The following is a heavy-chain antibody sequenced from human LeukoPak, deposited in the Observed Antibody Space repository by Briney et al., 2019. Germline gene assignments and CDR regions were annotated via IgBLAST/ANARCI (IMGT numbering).Heavy chain of an antibody. V-gene: IGHV3-48*03. CDR3: ARDLKPGYNGGWSWFHP. D-gene: IGHD6-19*01. J-gene: IGHJ5*02. CDR2: ITSNGDTT. CDR1: GFTFNNYE. Sequence: QPGGSLRLSCAASGFTFNNYEMNWVRQAPGKGLEWVSYITSNGDTTHYADSVKGRFTISRDNAENSLYLQMNSLRVDDTAVYYCARDLKPGYNGGWSWFHPWGQGTLVTVSS.